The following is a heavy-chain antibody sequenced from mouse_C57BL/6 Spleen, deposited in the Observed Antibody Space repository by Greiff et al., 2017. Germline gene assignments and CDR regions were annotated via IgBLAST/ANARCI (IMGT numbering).Heavy chain of an antibody. V-gene: IGHV3-6*01. Sequence: EVQLQQSGPGLVKPSQSLSLTCSATGYSITSGYYWNWIRQFPGNKLEWMGYISYDGRNNYNPSLKNRISVTRDTSKNPFFLKLNSVTTEDTATYYCARGGITTVVATDFDVWGTGTTVTVSS. CDR1: GYSITSGYY. D-gene: IGHD1-1*01. J-gene: IGHJ1*03. CDR2: ISYDGRN. CDR3: ARGGITTVVATDFDV.